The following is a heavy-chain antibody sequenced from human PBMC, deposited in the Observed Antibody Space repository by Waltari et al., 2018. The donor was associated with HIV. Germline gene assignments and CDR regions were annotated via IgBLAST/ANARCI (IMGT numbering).Heavy chain of an antibody. D-gene: IGHD5-18*01. CDR2: FDPEEGET. V-gene: IGHV1-24*01. J-gene: IGHJ1*01. CDR1: GYTLTELS. Sequence: QVQLVQSGAEVKKPGASVKVSCKVSGYTLTELSMHWVRQAPGKGLEWMGGFDPEEGETIYAQKFQGRVTMTEDTSTDTAYMELSSLRSEDAAVYYCATGGIRRGLFQHWGQGTLVTVSS. CDR3: ATGGIRRGLFQH.